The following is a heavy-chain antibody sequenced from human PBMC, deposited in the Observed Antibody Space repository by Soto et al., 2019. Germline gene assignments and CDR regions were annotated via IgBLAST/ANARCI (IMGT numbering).Heavy chain of an antibody. V-gene: IGHV4-59*01. CDR2: VYYSGST. D-gene: IGHD3-22*01. CDR1: GGSISSYY. J-gene: IGHJ5*02. Sequence: QVQLQESGPGLVKPSETLSLTCTVSGGSISSYYWSWIRHPPGKGLEWVGYVYYSGSTNYNPSLKRRVTISVDTSKNQVSLKLSYVTAADTAVYYWAREVEVTGWFDPWGQGTLVNESS. CDR3: AREVEVTGWFDP.